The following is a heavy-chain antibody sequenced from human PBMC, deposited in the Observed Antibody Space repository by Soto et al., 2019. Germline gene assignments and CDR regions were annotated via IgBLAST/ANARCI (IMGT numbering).Heavy chain of an antibody. J-gene: IGHJ4*02. CDR3: ARYSGSYWHYLDF. D-gene: IGHD1-26*01. CDR1: GYSFASHW. CDR2: IYPGDSDT. Sequence: PGESLKISCKSSGYSFASHWVAWVRQMPEKGLEWIGTIYPGDSDTKYSPAFRGQVTISADTSVSTAYLQWRSLEATDSAIYYCARYSGSYWHYLDFWGQGTLVTVSS. V-gene: IGHV5-51*01.